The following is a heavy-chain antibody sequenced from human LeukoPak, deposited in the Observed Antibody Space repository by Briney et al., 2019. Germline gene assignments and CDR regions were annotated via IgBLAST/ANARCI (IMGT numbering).Heavy chain of an antibody. CDR2: ISYDGSNK. CDR1: GFTFSSYA. D-gene: IGHD2-2*01. CDR3: ARVFPAYANEKEYFQH. Sequence: GRSLRLSCAASGFTFSSYAMHWVRQAPGKGLEWVAVISYDGSNKYYADSVKGRFTISRDNSKNTLYLQMNSLRAEDTAVYYCARVFPAYANEKEYFQHWGQGTLVTVSS. V-gene: IGHV3-30-3*01. J-gene: IGHJ1*01.